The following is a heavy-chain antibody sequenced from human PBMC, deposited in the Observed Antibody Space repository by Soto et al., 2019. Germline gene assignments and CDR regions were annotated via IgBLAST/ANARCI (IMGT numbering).Heavy chain of an antibody. D-gene: IGHD4-4*01. Sequence: TSETLSLTCTVSGGSISSSSYYWGWIRQPPGKGLEWIGSIYYSGSTYYNPSLKSRVTISVDTSKNQFSLKLSPVTAADTAVYYCARRGPTVTKGWGFPPNKRGDYYMDVWGKGTTVTVSS. J-gene: IGHJ6*03. CDR2: IYYSGST. CDR1: GGSISSSSYY. CDR3: ARRGPTVTKGWGFPPNKRGDYYMDV. V-gene: IGHV4-39*01.